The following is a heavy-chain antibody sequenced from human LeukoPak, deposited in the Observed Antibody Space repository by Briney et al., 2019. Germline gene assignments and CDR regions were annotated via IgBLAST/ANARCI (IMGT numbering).Heavy chain of an antibody. Sequence: PSETLSLTCTVSGGSISGYYRNWIRQPPGKGLEWIGYIYYSGSTNYNPSLKSRVTMSLDTSKNQFSLKLSSVTAADTAVYHCARDSGSNFDYWGQGTLVTVSS. CDR2: IYYSGST. J-gene: IGHJ4*02. CDR1: GGSISGYY. CDR3: ARDSGSNFDY. D-gene: IGHD2-15*01. V-gene: IGHV4-59*01.